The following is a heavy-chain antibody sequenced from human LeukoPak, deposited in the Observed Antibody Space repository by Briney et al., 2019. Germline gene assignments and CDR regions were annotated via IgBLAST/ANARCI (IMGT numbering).Heavy chain of an antibody. D-gene: IGHD6-13*01. J-gene: IGHJ4*02. V-gene: IGHV3-49*04. CDR2: IRSKSYGCKT. CDR3: SRDSREGGIAAV. Sequence: GRSLRLSCTASGFTFGDYAMSWVRQAPGRGMEWVGFIRSKSYGCKTEYAASVKGRFTLERDDSKSIAYLEMNSLKTEDTAVYYCSRDSREGGIAAVWGQGTLVTVSS. CDR1: GFTFGDYA.